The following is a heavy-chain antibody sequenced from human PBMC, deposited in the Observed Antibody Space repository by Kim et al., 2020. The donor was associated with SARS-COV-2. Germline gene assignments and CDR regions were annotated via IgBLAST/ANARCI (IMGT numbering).Heavy chain of an antibody. CDR1: GFTFSSYA. V-gene: IGHV3-23*01. Sequence: GGSLRHSCAASGFTFSSYAMSWVRQAPGKGLEWVSAISGSGGSTYYADSVKGRFTISRDNSKNTLYLQMNSLRAEDTAVYYCAKDVRYSGYDGWFDPWGQGTLVTVSS. CDR2: ISGSGGST. CDR3: AKDVRYSGYDGWFDP. J-gene: IGHJ5*02. D-gene: IGHD5-12*01.